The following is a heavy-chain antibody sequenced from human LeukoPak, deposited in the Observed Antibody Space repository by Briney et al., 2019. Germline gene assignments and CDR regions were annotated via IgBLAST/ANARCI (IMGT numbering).Heavy chain of an antibody. D-gene: IGHD3-9*01. CDR2: IYPGDSGT. J-gene: IGHJ5*02. Sequence: GESLKISCKGSGYSFTSYWIGWVRQMPGKGLEWMGIIYPGDSGTRYSPSFQGQVTISADKSISTAYLQWSSLKASDTAMYYCARRYYDILTGYPALGFDPWGQGTLVTVSS. V-gene: IGHV5-51*01. CDR1: GYSFTSYW. CDR3: ARRYYDILTGYPALGFDP.